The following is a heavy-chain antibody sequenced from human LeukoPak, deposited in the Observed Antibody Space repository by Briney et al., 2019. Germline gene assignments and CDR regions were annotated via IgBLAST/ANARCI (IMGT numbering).Heavy chain of an antibody. J-gene: IGHJ3*02. CDR1: GYSISSDYY. CDR2: IYHSGST. D-gene: IGHD3-22*01. CDR3: ARDDHDYYDSSGYYWLSAFDI. Sequence: PSETLSLTCTVSGYSISSDYYWGWIRPPPGKGGEWIGMIYHSGSTYYNPSVKRRVTISGDKSKNNFSLKESSVTAADTAVYYCARDDHDYYDSSGYYWLSAFDIWGQGTMVTVSS. V-gene: IGHV4-38-2*02.